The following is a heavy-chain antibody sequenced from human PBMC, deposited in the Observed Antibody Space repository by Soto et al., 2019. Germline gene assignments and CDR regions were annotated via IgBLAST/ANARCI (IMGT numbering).Heavy chain of an antibody. D-gene: IGHD4-17*01. Sequence: QVQLVESGGGVVQPGRSLRLSCAASGFTFSSYGMHWVRQAPGKGLEWVAVISYDGSNKYYADSVKGRFTISRDNSKNTLYLQMNSLRAEDTAVSYCAKAPGRDYGSRLLGYWGQGTLVTVSS. V-gene: IGHV3-30*18. CDR3: AKAPGRDYGSRLLGY. CDR2: ISYDGSNK. J-gene: IGHJ4*02. CDR1: GFTFSSYG.